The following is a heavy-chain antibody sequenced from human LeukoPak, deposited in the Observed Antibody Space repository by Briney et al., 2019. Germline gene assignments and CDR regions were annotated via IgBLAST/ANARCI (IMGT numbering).Heavy chain of an antibody. CDR2: ISYDGSHK. CDR3: AKDQVPMVRGVIINWFDP. Sequence: GGSLRLSCAASGFTFSSYGMHWVRQAPGKGLEWVAVISYDGSHKYYADSVKGRFTISRDNSKNTLYLQMNSLRAEDTAVYYCAKDQVPMVRGVIINWFDPWGQGTLVTVSS. J-gene: IGHJ5*02. CDR1: GFTFSSYG. D-gene: IGHD3-10*01. V-gene: IGHV3-30*18.